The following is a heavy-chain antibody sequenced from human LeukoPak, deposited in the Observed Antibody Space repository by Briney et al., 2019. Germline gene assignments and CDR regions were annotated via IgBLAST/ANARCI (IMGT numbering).Heavy chain of an antibody. Sequence: ASVKVSCKASGYTFTGYYMHWVRQAPGQGLEWMGIINPSGGSTSYAQKFQGRVTMTRDMSTSTVYMEMSRLRSDDTAVYYCARNLWFGESSDAFDMWGQGTMVTVSS. D-gene: IGHD3-10*01. CDR2: INPSGGST. V-gene: IGHV1-46*01. J-gene: IGHJ3*02. CDR3: ARNLWFGESSDAFDM. CDR1: GYTFTGYY.